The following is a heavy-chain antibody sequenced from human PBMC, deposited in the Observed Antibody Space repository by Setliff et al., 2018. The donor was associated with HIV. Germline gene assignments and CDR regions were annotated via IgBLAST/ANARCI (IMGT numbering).Heavy chain of an antibody. J-gene: IGHJ4*02. CDR3: ARHAARLGQVDY. Sequence: CVVSGGSISSTTSYWGWIRQPPGKGLEYIGSFYYSGSTYYNPSLKSRVTISVDTSKNQFSLKLRSVTAADTAVYYCARHAARLGQVDYWGQGTLVTVSS. CDR1: GGSISSTTSY. D-gene: IGHD7-27*01. V-gene: IGHV4-39*01. CDR2: FYYSGST.